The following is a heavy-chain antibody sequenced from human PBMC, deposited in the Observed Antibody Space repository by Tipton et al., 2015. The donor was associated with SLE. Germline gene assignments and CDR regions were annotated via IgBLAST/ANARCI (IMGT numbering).Heavy chain of an antibody. CDR3: ARDQAISVGCGMDV. J-gene: IGHJ6*02. CDR2: IYYSGST. V-gene: IGHV4-59*01. CDR1: GGSISSYY. D-gene: IGHD1-26*01. Sequence: TLSLTCTVSGGSISSYYWSWIRQPPGKGLEWIGYIYYSGSTNYNPSLKSRVTISVDTSKNQFSLKLSSVTAADTGVYFCARDQAISVGCGMDVWGQGTTVAVSS.